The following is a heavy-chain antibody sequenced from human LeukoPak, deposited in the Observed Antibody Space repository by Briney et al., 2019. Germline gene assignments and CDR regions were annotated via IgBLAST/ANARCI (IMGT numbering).Heavy chain of an antibody. CDR1: GFTFSSYG. D-gene: IGHD5-18*01. CDR3: ARSEDTAIRGYFDY. V-gene: IGHV3-33*01. J-gene: IGHJ4*02. Sequence: GGSLRLSCAASGFTFSSYGMHWVRQAPGKGLEWVAVIWYDGSNKYYADSVKGRFTISRDNSKNTLYLQMNSLRAEDTAVYYCARSEDTAIRGYFDYWGQGTLVTVSS. CDR2: IWYDGSNK.